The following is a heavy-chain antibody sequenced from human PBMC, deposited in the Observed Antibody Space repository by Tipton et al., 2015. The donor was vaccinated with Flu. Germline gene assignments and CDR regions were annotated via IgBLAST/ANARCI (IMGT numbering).Heavy chain of an antibody. CDR2: IYPGDSDT. CDR1: GYSFTSYW. D-gene: IGHD6-13*01. V-gene: IGHV5-51*01. CDR3: ASRGLKGGMGGDFDY. Sequence: QLVQSGAEVKKPGESLKISCKGSGYSFTSYWIGWVRQMPGKGLEWMGIIYPGDSDTRYSPSFQGQVTISADKSISTAYLQWSSLKAPDTAMYSRASRGLKGGMGGDFDYWGREALVAFSS. J-gene: IGHJ4*02.